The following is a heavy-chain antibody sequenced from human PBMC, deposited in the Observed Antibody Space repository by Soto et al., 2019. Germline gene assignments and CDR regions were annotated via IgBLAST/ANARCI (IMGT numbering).Heavy chain of an antibody. Sequence: PSETLSLTCAVYGGSFSGYYWRWIRQPPGKGLEWIGEINHSGSTNYNPSLKSRVTISVDTSKNQFSLKLSSVTAADTAVYYCARGSKRGSSGWLNWFDPWGQGTLVTAPQ. CDR2: INHSGST. CDR3: ARGSKRGSSGWLNWFDP. CDR1: GGSFSGYY. D-gene: IGHD6-19*01. V-gene: IGHV4-34*01. J-gene: IGHJ5*02.